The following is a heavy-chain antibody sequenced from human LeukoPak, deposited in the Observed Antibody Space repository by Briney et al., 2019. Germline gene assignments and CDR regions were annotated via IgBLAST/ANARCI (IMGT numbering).Heavy chain of an antibody. J-gene: IGHJ6*03. D-gene: IGHD1-14*01. CDR3: ARGRNMDYYYYMDV. CDR1: GFTVSSNY. CDR2: IYSGGST. V-gene: IGHV3-53*01. Sequence: GGSLRLSCAASGFTVSSNYMSWVRQAPGKGLEWVSVIYSGGSTYYADSVKGRFTISRDNSKNTLYLQMNSLRAEDTAVYYCARGRNMDYYYYMDVWGKGTTVTISS.